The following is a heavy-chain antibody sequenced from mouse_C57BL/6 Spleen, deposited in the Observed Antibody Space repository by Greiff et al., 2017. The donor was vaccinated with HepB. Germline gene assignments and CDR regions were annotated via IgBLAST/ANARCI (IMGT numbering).Heavy chain of an antibody. V-gene: IGHV1-9*01. D-gene: IGHD1-1*01. CDR2: ILPGSGST. J-gene: IGHJ2*01. Sequence: QVTLKECGAELMKPGASVKLSCKATGYTFTGYWIEWVKQRPGHGLEWIGEILPGSGSTNYNEKFKGKATFTADTSSNTAYMQLSSLTTEDSAIYYCATLITTVVATGLDYWGQGTTLTVSS. CDR1: GYTFTGYW. CDR3: ATLITTVVATGLDY.